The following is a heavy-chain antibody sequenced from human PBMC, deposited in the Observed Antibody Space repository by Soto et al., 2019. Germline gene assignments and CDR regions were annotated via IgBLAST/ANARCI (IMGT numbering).Heavy chain of an antibody. CDR1: GFTFSSYG. J-gene: IGHJ6*02. V-gene: IGHV3-33*01. D-gene: IGHD6-6*01. CDR3: ARVANLYSSSSTSLRVRYYYYYGMAV. CDR2: IWYDGSNK. Sequence: QVPLVESGGGVVQPGRSLRLSCAASGFTFSSYGMHWVRQAPGKGLEWVAVIWYDGSNKYYADSVTGRFTISRDNSKNTLFLQMNSLRAEDTAVYSCARVANLYSSSSTSLRVRYYYYYGMAVWGQGTTVTVSS.